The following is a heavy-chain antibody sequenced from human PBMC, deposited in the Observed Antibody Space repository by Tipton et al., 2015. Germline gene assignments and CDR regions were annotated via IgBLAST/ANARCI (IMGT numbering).Heavy chain of an antibody. Sequence: SLRLSCAAFGFTFSDYAMTWVRQAPGKGLEWVSGITGSGGSTHFADSVKGRFTVSRDNSKNTLYLQMNSLRVDDTAVYYCAKDLLGAVGIDYWGQGTLVTVSS. CDR1: GFTFSDYA. V-gene: IGHV3-23*01. J-gene: IGHJ4*02. CDR2: ITGSGGST. D-gene: IGHD1-26*01. CDR3: AKDLLGAVGIDY.